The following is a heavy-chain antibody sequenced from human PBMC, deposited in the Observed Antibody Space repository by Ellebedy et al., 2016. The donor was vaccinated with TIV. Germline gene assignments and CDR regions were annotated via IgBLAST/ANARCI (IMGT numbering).Heavy chain of an antibody. CDR1: GSTFSNNW. CDR3: ARRGDSDFDS. CDR2: IHPSDSDT. J-gene: IGHJ4*02. D-gene: IGHD4-17*01. V-gene: IGHV5-10-1*01. Sequence: PGGSLRLSCKISGSTFSNNWISWVRQKPGKGLEWMGRIHPSDSDTDYRPSFRGHVTMSVDKSISFAFLQWSSLQASDTAMYYCARRGDSDFDSWGQGTVVTVSP.